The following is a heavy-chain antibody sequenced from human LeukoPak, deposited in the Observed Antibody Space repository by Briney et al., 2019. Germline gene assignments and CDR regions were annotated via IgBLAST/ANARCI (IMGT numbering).Heavy chain of an antibody. V-gene: IGHV4-4*07. D-gene: IGHD3-10*01. J-gene: IGHJ4*02. Sequence: SETLSLTCTVSGFSFSSYYWSWVRQPAGKGLEWIGRIYNSGSTNYNTNYNPSLSSRVTMSVDTSKNPFSLKLNSVDAADTAVYYCARAIWYGSGTTAFDYWGPGTLVTVSS. CDR2: IYNSGSTNYNT. CDR1: GFSFSSYY. CDR3: ARAIWYGSGTTAFDY.